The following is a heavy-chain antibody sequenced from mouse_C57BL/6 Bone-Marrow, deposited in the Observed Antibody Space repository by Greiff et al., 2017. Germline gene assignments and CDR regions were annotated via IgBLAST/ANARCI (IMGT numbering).Heavy chain of an antibody. J-gene: IGHJ2*01. V-gene: IGHV5-6*01. CDR2: ISSGGSYT. CDR3: ARLRDYGYYAPYLDY. Sequence: EVMLVESGGDLVKPGGSLKLSCAASGFTFSSYGMSWVRQTPDKRLEWVATISSGGSYTYYPDSVKGRFTISRDNAKNTLYLQMSSLKSEDTAMYYCARLRDYGYYAPYLDYWGQGTTLTVSS. D-gene: IGHD2-1*01. CDR1: GFTFSSYG.